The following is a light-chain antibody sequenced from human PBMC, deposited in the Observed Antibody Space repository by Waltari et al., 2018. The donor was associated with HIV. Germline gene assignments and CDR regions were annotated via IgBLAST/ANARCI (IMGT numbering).Light chain of an antibody. CDR2: DAS. V-gene: IGKV3-11*01. Sequence: ILLTQSPATLSLSPGEKATLSSRASQSVSSYLALYQQKPGQAPRLLIYDASNRATGSPTRFSGSGSGTDFTLAISSLEPEDCAVCYCQQRSNCPLGLTFGGGTKVEIK. CDR3: QQRSNCPLGLT. J-gene: IGKJ4*01. CDR1: QSVSSY.